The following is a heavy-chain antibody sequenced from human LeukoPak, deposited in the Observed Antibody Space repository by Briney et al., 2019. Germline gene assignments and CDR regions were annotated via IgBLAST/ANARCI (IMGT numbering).Heavy chain of an antibody. CDR3: ARPSGELDY. CDR2: ISTTSSTI. J-gene: IGHJ4*02. CDR1: GFTFSNYN. Sequence: GGSLRLSCAASGFTFSNYNMEWVRQAPGRGLEWVSFISTTSSTIYYADSVKGRFTLSRDNAKNSMYLQMNSLRDEDTAVYYCARPSGELDYWGQGTLVTVSS. D-gene: IGHD3-10*01. V-gene: IGHV3-48*02.